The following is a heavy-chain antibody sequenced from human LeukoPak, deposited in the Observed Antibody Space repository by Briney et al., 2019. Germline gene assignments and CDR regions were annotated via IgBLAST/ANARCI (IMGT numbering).Heavy chain of an antibody. Sequence: GGSLRLSCAASGFAFSNYPMTWVRQAPGKGLEWVSSISGSGSTTYYADSMKGRFTITRDNSRNTVNLQMNSLRAGDTARYYCAKGGQDFDFWRFDLWGQGILVIVSS. CDR3: AKGGQDFDFWRFDL. V-gene: IGHV3-23*01. CDR2: ISGSGSTT. D-gene: IGHD3-3*01. J-gene: IGHJ5*02. CDR1: GFAFSNYP.